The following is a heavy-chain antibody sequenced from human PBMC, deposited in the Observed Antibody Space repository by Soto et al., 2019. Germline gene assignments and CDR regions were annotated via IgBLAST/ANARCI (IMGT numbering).Heavy chain of an antibody. CDR1: GYIFNKYG. CDR2: ISAFNGYT. Sequence: ASVKVSCKASGYIFNKYGFNWVRQAPGQGLEWMGRISAFNGYTNFAQKFQDRVTLTTDTSTNTAYMELSSLRSDDTAIYYCARGRGVVIPAGTPDAFDVWGQGTMVTVSS. V-gene: IGHV1-18*01. J-gene: IGHJ3*01. CDR3: ARGRGVVIPAGTPDAFDV. D-gene: IGHD2-21*01.